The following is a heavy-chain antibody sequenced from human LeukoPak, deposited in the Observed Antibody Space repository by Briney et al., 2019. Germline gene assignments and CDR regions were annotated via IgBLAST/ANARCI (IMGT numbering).Heavy chain of an antibody. V-gene: IGHV3-23*01. CDR2: ISGSGSST. CDR1: GFTFDSYA. J-gene: IGHJ4*02. Sequence: GGSLRFSCAASGFTFDSYAMTWVRQAPGKGLEWVSGISGSGSSTYYADSVKGRFTVSRDNSKNTLYLQMNSLRAEDTAVYYCARDRGAGSYNWGQGTLVTVSS. CDR3: ARDRGAGSYN. D-gene: IGHD3-10*01.